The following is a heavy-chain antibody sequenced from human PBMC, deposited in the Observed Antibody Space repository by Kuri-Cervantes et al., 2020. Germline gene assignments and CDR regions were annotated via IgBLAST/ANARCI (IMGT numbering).Heavy chain of an antibody. CDR2: INHSGST. Sequence: SQTLSLTCAVYGGSFSGYYWSWIRQPPGKGLEWIGEINHSGSTNYNPSLKSRVTISVDTSKNQFSLKLSSVTAADTAVYYCASGDILTGYDPSNDAFDIWGQGTMVTVSS. V-gene: IGHV4-34*01. CDR1: GGSFSGYY. D-gene: IGHD3-9*01. J-gene: IGHJ3*02. CDR3: ASGDILTGYDPSNDAFDI.